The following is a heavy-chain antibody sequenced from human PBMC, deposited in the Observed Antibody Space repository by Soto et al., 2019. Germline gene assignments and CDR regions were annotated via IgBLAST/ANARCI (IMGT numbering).Heavy chain of an antibody. CDR2: ISYDGRNK. Sequence: GGSLRLSCAASGFTFSSYGMDWVRQAPGKGLEWVSFISYDGRNKDYADSVKGRFTISRDNSKNTLYLQMNSLRAEDTAVYYCAKDQVTSGWYKWSWFGPWGQGTLGTVSS. CDR1: GFTFSSYG. CDR3: AKDQVTSGWYKWSWFGP. V-gene: IGHV3-30*18. J-gene: IGHJ5*02. D-gene: IGHD6-19*01.